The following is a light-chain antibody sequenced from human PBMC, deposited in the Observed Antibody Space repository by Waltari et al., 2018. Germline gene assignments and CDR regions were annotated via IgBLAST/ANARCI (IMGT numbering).Light chain of an antibody. V-gene: IGKV4-1*01. CDR3: QEYYSTPWT. CDR2: WAS. CDR1: QSVLYSATNKNY. J-gene: IGKJ1*01. Sequence: DIVMTQSPDSLAVSLGEGATINCTSSQSVLYSATNKNYLAWYQQKPRQPPKLHIYWASRRVSGLPDRCGCEGAGTEFTLTIGSLQAEGVAVYCCQEYYSTPWTFGQGTKVEIK.